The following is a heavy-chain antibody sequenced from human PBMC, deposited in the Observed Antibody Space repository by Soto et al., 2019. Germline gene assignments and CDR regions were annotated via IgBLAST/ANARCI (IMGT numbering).Heavy chain of an antibody. D-gene: IGHD5-12*01. CDR3: AKGTDGYDY. CDR1: GGSISSYY. V-gene: IGHV4-59*01. CDR2: IYYSGIT. Sequence: SETLSLTCTVSGGSISSYYWSWIRQPPGKGLEWIGYIYYSGITNYNPSLKSRVTISVDTSKNQFSLKLSSVTAAGTAVYYCAKGTDGYDYWGQGTLVTVSS. J-gene: IGHJ4*02.